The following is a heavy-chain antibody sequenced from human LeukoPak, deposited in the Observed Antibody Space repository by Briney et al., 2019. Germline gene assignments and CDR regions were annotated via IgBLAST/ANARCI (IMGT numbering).Heavy chain of an antibody. CDR1: GGSISSGGYS. D-gene: IGHD3-3*01. J-gene: IGHJ4*02. CDR2: IYHNGST. V-gene: IGHV4-30-2*01. CDR3: ARGHRAIFGVVTSYYFDY. Sequence: PSETLSLTYAVSGGSISSGGYSWSWIRQPPGKGLEWIGYIYHNGSTYYNPSLKSRVTISVDRSKNQFSLKLSSVTAADTAVYYCARGHRAIFGVVTSYYFDYWGQGTLVTVSS.